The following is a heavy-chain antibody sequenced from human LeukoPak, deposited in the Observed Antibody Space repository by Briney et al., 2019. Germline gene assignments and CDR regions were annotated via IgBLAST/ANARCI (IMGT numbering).Heavy chain of an antibody. CDR2: IYYSGST. CDR3: ARERDITIFGVVKRGYYYYMDV. J-gene: IGHJ6*03. CDR1: GGSISSSSYY. D-gene: IGHD3-3*01. Sequence: SETLSLTCTVSGGSISSSSYYWGWIRQPPGKGLEWIGSIYYSGSTNYNPSLKSRVTMSVDTSKNQFSLKLSSVTAADTAVYYCARERDITIFGVVKRGYYYYMDVWGKGTTVTVSS. V-gene: IGHV4-39*07.